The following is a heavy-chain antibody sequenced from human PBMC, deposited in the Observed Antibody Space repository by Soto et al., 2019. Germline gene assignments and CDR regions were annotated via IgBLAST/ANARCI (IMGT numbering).Heavy chain of an antibody. J-gene: IGHJ6*02. V-gene: IGHV4-34*01. CDR1: GGSFSGYY. Sequence: SETLSLTCGVYGGSFSGYYWSWIRQPPGKGLEWIGEINHSGSTNYNPSLKSRVTISVDTSKNQFSLKLSSVAAAETAVYYCARGPFGYYDSSGYSRAFFYYYGMDVWGQGTKVTVYS. CDR3: ARGPFGYYDSSGYSRAFFYYYGMDV. D-gene: IGHD3-22*01. CDR2: INHSGST.